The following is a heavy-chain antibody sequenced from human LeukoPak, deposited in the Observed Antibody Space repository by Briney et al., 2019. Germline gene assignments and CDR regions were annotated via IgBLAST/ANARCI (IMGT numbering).Heavy chain of an antibody. CDR2: ITAYNRNT. D-gene: IGHD3-9*01. Sequence: ASVKVSCKASGYTFTIYGISWVRHAPGQGLEWMGWITAYNRNTNYAQKLQGRVTMTTDTSTSTAYMELRSLRSDDTAVYHCASPDTYDILTGTNWGQGTLVTVSS. CDR3: ASPDTYDILTGTN. CDR1: GYTFTIYG. V-gene: IGHV1-18*01. J-gene: IGHJ4*02.